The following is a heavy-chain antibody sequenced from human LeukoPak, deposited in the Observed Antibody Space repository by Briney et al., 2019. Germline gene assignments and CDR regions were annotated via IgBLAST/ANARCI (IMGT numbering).Heavy chain of an antibody. V-gene: IGHV1-2*02. CDR1: GYTFTGYY. J-gene: IGHJ4*02. Sequence: ASVKVSCKASGYTFTGYYMHWVRQAPGQGLEWMGWINPNSGGTNYAQKFQGRVTMTRDMSTSTVYMELSSLRSEDTAVYYCARETRGVPGAIAAVKGFDYRGQGTLVTVSS. CDR2: INPNSGGT. D-gene: IGHD6-13*01. CDR3: ARETRGVPGAIAAVKGFDY.